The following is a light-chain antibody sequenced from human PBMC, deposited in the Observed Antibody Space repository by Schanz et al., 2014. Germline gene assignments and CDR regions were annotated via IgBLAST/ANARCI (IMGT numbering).Light chain of an antibody. J-gene: IGLJ1*01. CDR3: SSYTSSNTHV. CDR2: EVS. CDR1: ILSFFCPNH. V-gene: IGLV2-8*01. Sequence: QSALTQPPSASGSPSPSFSLSCPGTILSFFCPNHVSWYQQHPGKAPKLLIYEVSKRPSGVPDRFSGSKSGNTASLTVSGLQAEDEADYYCSSYTSSNTHVFGSGTKLTVL.